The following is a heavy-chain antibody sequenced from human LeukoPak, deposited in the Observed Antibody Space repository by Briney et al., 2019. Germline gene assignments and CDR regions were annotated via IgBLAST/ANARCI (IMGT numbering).Heavy chain of an antibody. CDR2: ISYHGVNK. Sequence: GESLRLSCAASGFTFSSYTMHWVRQAPGKGLEWVADISYHGVNKHYADSVEGRLTISRDNSKNTLLLQMNTLRGADTAVYYCARDGMALYRRDYLDSWGQGTLVTVSS. CDR1: GFTFSSYT. CDR3: ARDGMALYRRDYLDS. D-gene: IGHD2-2*02. V-gene: IGHV3-30-3*01. J-gene: IGHJ4*02.